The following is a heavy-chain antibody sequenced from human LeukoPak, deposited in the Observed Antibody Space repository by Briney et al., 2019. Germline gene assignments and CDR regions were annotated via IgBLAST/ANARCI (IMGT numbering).Heavy chain of an antibody. CDR1: GGSISSGSYY. CDR2: IYYSGTT. V-gene: IGHV4-39*01. J-gene: IGHJ5*02. CDR3: ARGRSWFNWFDP. Sequence: SETLSLTCTVSGGSISSGSYYWGWIRQPPGKGLEWIGSIYYSGTTYYNPSLKSRVTISVDTSKNQFSLQLNSVTPEDTAVYYCARGRSWFNWFDPWGQGTLVTVSS. D-gene: IGHD6-13*01.